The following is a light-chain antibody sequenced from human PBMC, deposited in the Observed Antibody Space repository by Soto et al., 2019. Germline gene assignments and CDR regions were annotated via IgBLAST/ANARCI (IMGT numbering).Light chain of an antibody. Sequence: DIQMTQSPSSLSASVGDTVTITCRASQCISTYLHWYQQRPGKAPNLLIYAASNLQSGVPSRFSGSGSGTVFALTISSLQPEDFATYYCQQSYSTPPWTFGQGTKVDIK. CDR1: QCISTY. J-gene: IGKJ1*01. CDR3: QQSYSTPPWT. CDR2: AAS. V-gene: IGKV1-39*01.